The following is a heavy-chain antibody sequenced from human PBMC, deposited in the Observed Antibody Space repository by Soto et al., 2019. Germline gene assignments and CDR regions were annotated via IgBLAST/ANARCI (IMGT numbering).Heavy chain of an antibody. D-gene: IGHD6-13*01. Sequence: QVQLVQSGAEVKKPGASVKVSCKASGYTFTSYDINWVRQATGQGLEWMGWMNPNSGNTGYAQKFQGRVTMTRNTSIGTAYRELSSLGCEDTAVYYCARGNSSSWFLSPYYYYGMDVWGQGTTVTVSS. V-gene: IGHV1-8*01. J-gene: IGHJ6*02. CDR2: MNPNSGNT. CDR3: ARGNSSSWFLSPYYYYGMDV. CDR1: GYTFTSYD.